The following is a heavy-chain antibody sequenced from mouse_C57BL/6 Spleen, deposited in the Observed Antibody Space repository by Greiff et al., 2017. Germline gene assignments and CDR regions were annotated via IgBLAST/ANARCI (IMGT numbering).Heavy chain of an antibody. CDR2: IYPGDGDT. V-gene: IGHV1-82*01. CDR1: GYAFSSSW. D-gene: IGHD1-1*01. CDR3: ARGDTTVVGDY. Sequence: QVQLQQSGPELVKPGASVKISCKASGYAFSSSWMNWVKQRPGKGLEWIGRIYPGDGDTNYNGKFKGKATLTADKSSSTAYMRLSSLTSEDSAVYFCARGDTTVVGDYWGQGTTLTVSS. J-gene: IGHJ2*01.